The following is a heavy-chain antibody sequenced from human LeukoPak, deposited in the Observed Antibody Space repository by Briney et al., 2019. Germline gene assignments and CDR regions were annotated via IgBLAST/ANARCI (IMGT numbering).Heavy chain of an antibody. V-gene: IGHV1-2*02. Sequence: GASVKVSCEASGYTFTGYYMHWVRPAPGQGLEWMGWINPNSGGTNYARKFQGRVTMTRDTSISTAYMELSRLRSDDTAVYYCARANRGAAGTASFFDYWGQGTLVTVSS. CDR1: GYTFTGYY. CDR3: ARANRGAAGTASFFDY. CDR2: INPNSGGT. D-gene: IGHD6-13*01. J-gene: IGHJ4*02.